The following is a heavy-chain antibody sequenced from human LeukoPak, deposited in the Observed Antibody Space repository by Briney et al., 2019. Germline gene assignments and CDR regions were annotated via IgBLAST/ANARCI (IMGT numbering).Heavy chain of an antibody. CDR1: GGSISSINW. CDR3: ARHRATTGRTKINWFDP. J-gene: IGHJ5*02. CDR2: INHSGGT. D-gene: IGHD6-13*01. Sequence: PSGTLSLTCAVSGGSISSINWWSWVRQPPGRGLEWIGEINHSGGTNYNSSLKSRVTISVDTSKNQFSLNLSSVTAADTAVYFCARHRATTGRTKINWFDPWGQGTLVTVSS. V-gene: IGHV4-4*02.